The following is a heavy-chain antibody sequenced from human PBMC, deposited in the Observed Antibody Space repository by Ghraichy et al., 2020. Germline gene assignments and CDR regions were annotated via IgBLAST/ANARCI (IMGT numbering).Heavy chain of an antibody. V-gene: IGHV1-58*01. CDR3: AAAYCSSTSCKTYYGMDV. J-gene: IGHJ6*02. Sequence: SVKVSCKASGFTFTSSAVQWVRQARGQRLEWIGWIVVGSGNTNYAQKFQERVTITRDMSTSTAYMELSSLRSEDTAVYYCAAAYCSSTSCKTYYGMDVWGQGTTVTVSS. D-gene: IGHD2-2*01. CDR2: IVVGSGNT. CDR1: GFTFTSSA.